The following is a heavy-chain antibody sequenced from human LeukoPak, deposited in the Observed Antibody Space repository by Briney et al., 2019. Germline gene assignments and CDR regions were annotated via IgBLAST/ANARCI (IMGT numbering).Heavy chain of an antibody. CDR1: GFTFSSYA. CDR2: ISGSGGST. V-gene: IGHV3-23*01. Sequence: GGSLRLSCAASGFTFSSYAMSWVRQAPGKGLEWVSAISGSGGSTYYADSVKGRLTISRDNSKSTLYLQINSLRAGDTAVYYCAKAPRGFQWFVEYWGQGTLVTVSS. CDR3: AKAPRGFQWFVEY. D-gene: IGHD3-22*01. J-gene: IGHJ4*02.